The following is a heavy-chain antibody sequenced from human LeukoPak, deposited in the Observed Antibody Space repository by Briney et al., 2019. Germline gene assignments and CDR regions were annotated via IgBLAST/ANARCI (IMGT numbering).Heavy chain of an antibody. CDR1: GGSISSSSYY. J-gene: IGHJ5*02. V-gene: IGHV4-39*07. CDR2: IYYSGST. D-gene: IGHD3-9*01. Sequence: PSETLSLTCTVSGGSISSSSYYWGWIRQPPGKGLEWNGSIYYSGSTYYNPSLKSRVTISVDTSKNQFSLKLSSVTAADTAVYYCARGEILRYFDWLLAHNRFDPWGQGTLVTVSS. CDR3: ARGEILRYFDWLLAHNRFDP.